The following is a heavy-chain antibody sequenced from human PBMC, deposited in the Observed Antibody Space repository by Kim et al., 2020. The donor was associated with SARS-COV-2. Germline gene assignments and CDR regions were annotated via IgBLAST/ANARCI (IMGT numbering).Heavy chain of an antibody. D-gene: IGHD5-18*01. J-gene: IGHJ6*02. CDR3: TAWIQPRDV. CDR2: GTT. V-gene: IGHV3-15*01. Sequence: GTTDYAAPGKGRFTISRDDSKNTLYLQMNSLKTEDTAVYYCTAWIQPRDVWGQGTTVTVSS.